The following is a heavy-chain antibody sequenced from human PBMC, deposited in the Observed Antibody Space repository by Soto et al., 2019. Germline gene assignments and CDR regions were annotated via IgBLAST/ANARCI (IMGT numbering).Heavy chain of an antibody. CDR1: AYSLTELA. J-gene: IGHJ5*02. V-gene: IGHV1-24*01. Sequence: GASVKVSCKVSAYSLTELAMHWVRQSPGRGLEWMATYDPQDDKTIYAQKFQGRVTMTGDTSTDTVYMDLSSLRSEDTAVYYCAISLTFCYDSRAFYNWLDPWGQGTLVTVSS. CDR2: YDPQDDKT. CDR3: AISLTFCYDSRAFYNWLDP. D-gene: IGHD3-22*01.